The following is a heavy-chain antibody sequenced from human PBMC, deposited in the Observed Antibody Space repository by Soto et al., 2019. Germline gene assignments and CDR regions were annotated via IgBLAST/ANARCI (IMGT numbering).Heavy chain of an antibody. CDR1: GGSISSGGYS. V-gene: IGHV4-30-2*01. CDR2: IYHSGST. Sequence: KSSETLSLTCAVSGGSISSGGYSWSWIRQPPGKGLEWIGYIYHSGSTYYNPSLKSRVTISVDRSKNQFSLKLSSVTAADTAVYYCAREASDYYDSSGRVVDPWGQGTLVTVS. CDR3: AREASDYYDSSGRVVDP. J-gene: IGHJ5*02. D-gene: IGHD3-22*01.